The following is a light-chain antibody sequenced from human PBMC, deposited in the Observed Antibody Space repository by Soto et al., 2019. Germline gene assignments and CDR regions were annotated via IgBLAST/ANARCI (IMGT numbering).Light chain of an antibody. Sequence: DIQMTQSPSSLSGSVGDRVTITCQASQDIYYYLNWYHQKPGKAPELLIYDASNLEAGVPSRFSGSGSGTTFTFTITGLQPEDIGTYYCQQYDYLPLTFVGGTKVEIK. CDR3: QQYDYLPLT. CDR2: DAS. J-gene: IGKJ4*01. CDR1: QDIYYY. V-gene: IGKV1-33*01.